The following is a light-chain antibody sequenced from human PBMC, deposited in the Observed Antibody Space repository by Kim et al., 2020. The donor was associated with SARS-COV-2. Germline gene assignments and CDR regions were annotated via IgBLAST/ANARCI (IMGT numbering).Light chain of an antibody. Sequence: SPGERDSLSSRADQRFADSSLAWYQQKTGQAPRLLIYGASTRATGIPVRCSGRGSGTDFTLTISRLEPDDFAGDYCQHYSSSLLRFGPGTKVDIK. V-gene: IGKV3-20*01. J-gene: IGKJ1*01. CDR3: QHYSSSLLR. CDR2: GAS. CDR1: QRFADSS.